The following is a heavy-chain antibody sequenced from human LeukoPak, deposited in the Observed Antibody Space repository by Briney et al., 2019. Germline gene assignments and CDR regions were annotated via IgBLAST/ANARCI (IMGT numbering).Heavy chain of an antibody. D-gene: IGHD3-10*01. CDR2: ITGRGDAT. V-gene: IGHV3-23*01. CDR1: DFSFITYA. J-gene: IGHJ4*02. Sequence: GGSLRLSCAASDFSFITYAMSWVRQAPGKGLEWVSTITGRGDATYYADSVKGRFTISRDNSKNTLYLQMNSLRADDTAVYYCAGGSSMLRGPLVIYYFDFWGQGTLVTVSS. CDR3: AGGSSMLRGPLVIYYFDF.